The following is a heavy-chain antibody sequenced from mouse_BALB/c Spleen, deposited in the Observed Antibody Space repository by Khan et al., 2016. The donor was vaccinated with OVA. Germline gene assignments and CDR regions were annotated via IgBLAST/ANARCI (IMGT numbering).Heavy chain of an antibody. CDR1: GYTFTNYG. CDR3: AKIYYSYDRYFDV. J-gene: IGHJ1*01. D-gene: IGHD2-12*01. Sequence: QIQLVQSGPELKKPGETVKISCKATGYTFTNYGMNWVKQAPGKGLKWMGWINTYTGEPTYADDFKGRFAFSLETSASTAYLQINNLKNEDMATYSSAKIYYSYDRYFDVWGAGTTVTVSS. V-gene: IGHV9-1*02. CDR2: INTYTGEP.